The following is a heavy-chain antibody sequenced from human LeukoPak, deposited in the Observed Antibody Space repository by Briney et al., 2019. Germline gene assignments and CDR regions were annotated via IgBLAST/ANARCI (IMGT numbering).Heavy chain of an antibody. V-gene: IGHV4-59*01. CDR2: IYYSGST. CDR3: AREQEGSSGWYNWFDP. Sequence: PSETLSLTCTVSGGSISSYYWSWIRQPPGKGLEWIGYIYYSGSTNYNPSLKGRVTISVDTSKNQFSLKLSSVTAADTAVYYCAREQEGSSGWYNWFDPWGQGTLVTVSS. CDR1: GGSISSYY. J-gene: IGHJ5*02. D-gene: IGHD6-19*01.